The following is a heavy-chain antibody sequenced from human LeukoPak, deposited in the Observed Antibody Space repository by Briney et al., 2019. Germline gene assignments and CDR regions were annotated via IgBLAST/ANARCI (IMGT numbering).Heavy chain of an antibody. D-gene: IGHD6-13*01. Sequence: GGSLRLSCAASGFTFSSYSMNWVRQAPGKGLEWVSYISSSSTIYYADSVKGRFTISRDNAKNSLYLQMNSLRAEDTAVYYCARAPEGPSSRVYYFDYWGQGTLVTVSS. CDR3: ARAPEGPSSRVYYFDY. V-gene: IGHV3-48*01. CDR1: GFTFSSYS. CDR2: ISSSSTI. J-gene: IGHJ4*02.